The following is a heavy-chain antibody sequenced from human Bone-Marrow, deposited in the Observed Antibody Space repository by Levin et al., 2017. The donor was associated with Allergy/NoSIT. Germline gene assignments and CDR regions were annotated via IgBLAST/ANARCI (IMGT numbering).Heavy chain of an antibody. CDR1: GFTFDDYT. V-gene: IGHV3-43*01. J-gene: IGHJ4*02. CDR3: AKYTSADVLTGYFED. CDR2: ISWNGGVT. Sequence: GGSLRLSCAASGFTFDDYTMHWVRQPPGKSLEWVSLISWNGGVTYYADAVKGRFTISRDNNKNSLYLQMNTLGPEDTALYYCAKYTSADVLTGYFEDWGQGTLVTVSS. D-gene: IGHD3-9*01.